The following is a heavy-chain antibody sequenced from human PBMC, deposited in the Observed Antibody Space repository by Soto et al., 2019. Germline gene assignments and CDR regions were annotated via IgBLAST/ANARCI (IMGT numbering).Heavy chain of an antibody. CDR2: IYYSGST. V-gene: IGHV4-39*01. D-gene: IGHD4-17*01. CDR1: GGSISSSSYY. CDR3: ARPRLTTAYPSTMRAVVDAFDI. J-gene: IGHJ3*02. Sequence: QLQLQESGPGLVKPSETLSLTCTVSGGSISSSSYYWGWIRQPPGKGLEWIGSIYYSGSTYYNPXLQSQXPVSFATSKTXXTXTQXSVPAADTAVYYCARPRLTTAYPSTMRAVVDAFDIWGQGTMVTVSS.